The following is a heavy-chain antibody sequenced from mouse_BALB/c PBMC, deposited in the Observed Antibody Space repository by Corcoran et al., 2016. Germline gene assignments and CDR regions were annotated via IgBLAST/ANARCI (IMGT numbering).Heavy chain of an antibody. V-gene: IGHV14-3*02. J-gene: IGHJ1*01. CDR3: ARWDWNCDV. Sequence: EVLLQPSGAVLVQPGASVNLSFTASGFNIKDTYMHWVKQRPEQGLELIGRIDPANGNTKYDPKFQGMATITAYTSSNTAYLQLSSLKSEDTAVYYCARWDWNCDVWGAGTTVAVSS. CDR2: IDPANGNT. CDR1: GFNIKDTY.